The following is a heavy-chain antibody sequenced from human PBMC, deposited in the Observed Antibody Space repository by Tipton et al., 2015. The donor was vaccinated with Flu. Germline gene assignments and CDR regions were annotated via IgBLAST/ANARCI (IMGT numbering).Heavy chain of an antibody. D-gene: IGHD2-21*01. Sequence: GLVKPSETLSLICTVSGASVSGSRYYWAWIRQAPGKGPECIGTIYDSGRIYYNPSLKSRLIISVDTSKNQFSLKLSSVTAADTAVYYCARPNRWCLWCPNYFDYWGQGTLVTVSS. CDR2: IYDSGRI. CDR3: ARPNRWCLWCPNYFDY. V-gene: IGHV4-39*07. CDR1: GASVSGSRYY. J-gene: IGHJ4*02.